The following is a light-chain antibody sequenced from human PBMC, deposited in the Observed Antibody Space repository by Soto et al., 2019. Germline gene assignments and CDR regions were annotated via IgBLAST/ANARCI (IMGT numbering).Light chain of an antibody. CDR1: QSVSSN. V-gene: IGKV3-15*01. Sequence: EVVMTQSPATLSVSLGDRATLSCRASQSVSSNLAWYQQKPGQAPRLLIYGASTRATGIPARFSGSGSGTEFTLTISSLQSEDFAGYSCQQYNNWPLTFGGGTKVEIK. CDR3: QQYNNWPLT. CDR2: GAS. J-gene: IGKJ4*01.